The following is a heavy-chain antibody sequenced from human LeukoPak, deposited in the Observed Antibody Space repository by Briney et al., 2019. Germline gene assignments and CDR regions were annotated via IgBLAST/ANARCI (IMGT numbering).Heavy chain of an antibody. CDR3: AKSLEMVYAMVY. V-gene: IGHV4-34*01. J-gene: IGHJ4*02. Sequence: SETLSLTCAVYGGSFSGYYWSWIRQPPGKGLEWIGEINHSGSTNYNPSLKSRVTISVDTSKNQFSLKLSSVTAADTAVYYCAKSLEMVYAMVYWGPGTLVTVSS. D-gene: IGHD2-8*01. CDR1: GGSFSGYY. CDR2: INHSGST.